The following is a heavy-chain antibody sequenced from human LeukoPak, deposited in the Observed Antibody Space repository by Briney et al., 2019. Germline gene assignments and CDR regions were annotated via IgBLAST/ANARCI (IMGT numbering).Heavy chain of an antibody. D-gene: IGHD6-6*01. V-gene: IGHV3-21*01. Sequence: GGSLRLSCAASGFTFGSYSMNWVRQAPGKGLEWVSSISSSSSYIYYADSVKGRFTISRDNAKNSLYLQMNSLRAEDTAVYYCARGGSSSPPHAFDIWGQGTMVTVSS. CDR2: ISSSSSYI. CDR1: GFTFGSYS. CDR3: ARGGSSSPPHAFDI. J-gene: IGHJ3*02.